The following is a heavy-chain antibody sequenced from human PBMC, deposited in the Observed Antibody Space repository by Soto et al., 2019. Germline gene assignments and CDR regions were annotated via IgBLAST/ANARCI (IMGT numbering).Heavy chain of an antibody. CDR1: GFNFSIYC. J-gene: IGHJ4*01. CDR2: IRGDASDK. CDR3: ARDSGYSSGNSVNHYLDY. D-gene: IGHD3-10*01. V-gene: IGHV3-7*01. Sequence: GGSLRLSCATSGFNFSIYCMSWVRQAPGKGLEWVAAIRGDASDKKYADSVKGRFTTSRDNAKNTLYLQMNSLRAEDTAVYYCARDSGYSSGNSVNHYLDYWGHGTLVTVSS.